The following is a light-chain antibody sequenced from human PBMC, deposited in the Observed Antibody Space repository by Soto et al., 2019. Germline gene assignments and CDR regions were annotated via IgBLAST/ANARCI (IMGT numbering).Light chain of an antibody. CDR1: QCVSSSY. J-gene: IGKJ1*01. CDR2: GAS. V-gene: IGKV3-20*01. Sequence: EIGLTQSPGTLSLSPGERATLSCRASQCVSSSYLAWYQQKPGQAPRLLIYGASSRATGIPDRFSGVGSGTDFPLTISRLESDDFAVYYCQQYGSYPRTFGQGTKVEIK. CDR3: QQYGSYPRT.